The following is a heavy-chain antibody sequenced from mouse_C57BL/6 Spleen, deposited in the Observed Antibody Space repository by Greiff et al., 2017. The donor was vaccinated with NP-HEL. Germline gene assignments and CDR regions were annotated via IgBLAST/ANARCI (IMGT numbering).Heavy chain of an antibody. CDR1: GYAFSSSW. Sequence: QVQLQQSGPELVKPGASVKISCKASGYAFSSSWMNWVKQRPGKGLEWIGRIYPGDGDTNYNGKFKGKSTLTADKSSSTAYMQLSSLTSEESAVYFCARGTRYGSSPYAMDYWGQGTSVTVSS. CDR2: IYPGDGDT. V-gene: IGHV1-82*01. D-gene: IGHD1-1*01. CDR3: ARGTRYGSSPYAMDY. J-gene: IGHJ4*01.